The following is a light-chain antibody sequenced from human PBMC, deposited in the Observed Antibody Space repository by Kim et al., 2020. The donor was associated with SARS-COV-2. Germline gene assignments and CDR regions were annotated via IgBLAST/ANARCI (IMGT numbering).Light chain of an antibody. V-gene: IGLV2-8*01. Sequence: QSFTISCTGTSSDVGGYNYVSWYQQHPGKAPKLMIYEVTKRPSGVPDRFSGSKSGNTASLTVSGLQAEDEADYYCSSYAGNNNLVFGGGTQLTVL. J-gene: IGLJ2*01. CDR3: SSYAGNNNLV. CDR1: SSDVGGYNY. CDR2: EVT.